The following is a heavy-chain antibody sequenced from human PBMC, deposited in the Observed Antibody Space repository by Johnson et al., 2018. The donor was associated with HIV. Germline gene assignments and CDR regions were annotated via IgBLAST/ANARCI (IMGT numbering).Heavy chain of an antibody. CDR3: ARDGTSRGGAFDI. Sequence: EVHLVESGGSVVRPGGSLRLSCEASGFSFDDYGMAWVRQFPGKGLEWISGINWNGGSTGYADSVKGRFTISRDNSKNTLYLQMNSLRAEDTAVYYCARDGTSRGGAFDIWGQGTMVTVSS. J-gene: IGHJ3*02. CDR1: GFSFDDYG. CDR2: INWNGGST. D-gene: IGHD6-13*01. V-gene: IGHV3-20*04.